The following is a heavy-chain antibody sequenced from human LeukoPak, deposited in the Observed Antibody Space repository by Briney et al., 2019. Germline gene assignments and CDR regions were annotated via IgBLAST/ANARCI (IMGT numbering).Heavy chain of an antibody. V-gene: IGHV4-61*02. CDR3: ARDSEYYYGSGSPLYDY. CDR1: GGSISSGSYY. D-gene: IGHD3-10*01. CDR2: TYTSGST. J-gene: IGHJ4*02. Sequence: ASETLSLTCTVSGGSISSGSYYWSWIRQPAGKGLEWIGRTYTSGSTNYNPSLKSRVTISVDTSKNQFSLKLSSVTAADTAVYYCARDSEYYYGSGSPLYDYWGQGTLVTVSS.